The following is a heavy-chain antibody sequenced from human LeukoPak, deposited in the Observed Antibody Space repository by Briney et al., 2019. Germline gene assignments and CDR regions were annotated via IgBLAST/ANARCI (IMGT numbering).Heavy chain of an antibody. D-gene: IGHD2-8*01. J-gene: IGHJ4*02. CDR1: GYTFTSYD. Sequence: ASVKVSCKASGYTFTSYDINWVRQATGQGLEWMGWMNPNSGNTGYAQKFQGRVTITRNTSISKAYMELSSLRSEDTAVYYCARAPNHCTNGVCYTRRVDYWGQGTLVTVSS. CDR3: ARAPNHCTNGVCYTRRVDY. V-gene: IGHV1-8*03. CDR2: MNPNSGNT.